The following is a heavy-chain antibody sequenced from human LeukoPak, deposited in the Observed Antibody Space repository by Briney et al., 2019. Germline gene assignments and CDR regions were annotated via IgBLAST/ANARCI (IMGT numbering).Heavy chain of an antibody. D-gene: IGHD1-1*01. CDR1: GGNFNSFA. Sequence: SVKVSCTASGGNFNSFAISWVRQAPGQGLEWMGGIIPFFGTPKYAQKFQGKLAITADRETNTVYTEATGRSSDDTAVYYWAREKRHNWNADLGLYWLDSWGQGALGSVSS. V-gene: IGHV1-69*06. CDR2: IIPFFGTP. J-gene: IGHJ5*01. CDR3: AREKRHNWNADLGLYWLDS.